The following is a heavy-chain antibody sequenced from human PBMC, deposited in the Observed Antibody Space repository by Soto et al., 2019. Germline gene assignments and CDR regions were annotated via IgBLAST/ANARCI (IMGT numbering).Heavy chain of an antibody. CDR3: ARDQRALCSGRNCHSSFDY. CDR2: ISSSSSYM. Sequence: GESLRLSCAASGFTFSSYNMNWVRQSPGKGLDWVSSISSSSSYMYYADSVKGRFTVSRDNAENSLYLQMSSLRAEDTAVYYCARDQRALCSGRNCHSSFDYWGQGALVTVSS. J-gene: IGHJ4*02. V-gene: IGHV3-21*01. D-gene: IGHD2-15*01. CDR1: GFTFSSYN.